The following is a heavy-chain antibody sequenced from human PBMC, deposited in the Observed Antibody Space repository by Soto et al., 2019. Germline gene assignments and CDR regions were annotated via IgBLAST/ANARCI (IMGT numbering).Heavy chain of an antibody. D-gene: IGHD3-3*01. Sequence: ASLKVSCKASGYTFTSYGISWVRQDPGQGLEWMGWISAYNGNTNYAQKLQGRVTMTTDTSTSTAYMELRSLRSDDTAVYYRARESWLRFLEWLPGYGMDVWGQGTTVTVSS. J-gene: IGHJ6*02. V-gene: IGHV1-18*01. CDR3: ARESWLRFLEWLPGYGMDV. CDR2: ISAYNGNT. CDR1: GYTFTSYG.